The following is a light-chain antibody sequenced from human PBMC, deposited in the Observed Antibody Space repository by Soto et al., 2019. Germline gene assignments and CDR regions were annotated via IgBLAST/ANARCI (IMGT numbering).Light chain of an antibody. CDR3: QKYNSAPRS. J-gene: IGKJ3*01. CDR2: AAS. V-gene: IGKV1-27*01. Sequence: DIQMTQSPSSLSASVGDRVTITCLASQGISNYLAWYQQKPGKVPKLLIYAASTLQSGVPSRFSGSGSATDFSLTISRLQSEYVATYYCQKYNSAPRSFGPGTKVDIK. CDR1: QGISNY.